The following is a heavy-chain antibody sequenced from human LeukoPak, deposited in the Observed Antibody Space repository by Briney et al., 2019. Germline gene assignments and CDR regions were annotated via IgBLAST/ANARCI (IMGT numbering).Heavy chain of an antibody. Sequence: SETLSLTCTVSGYSISSGYYWGWIRQPPGKGLEWIGSIYHSGSTYYNPSLKSRVTISVDTSKNQFSLKLSSVTAADTAVYYCARTLKYSGSYGLGAFDIWGQGTMVTVSS. J-gene: IGHJ3*02. CDR2: IYHSGST. CDR3: ARTLKYSGSYGLGAFDI. D-gene: IGHD1-26*01. V-gene: IGHV4-38-2*02. CDR1: GYSISSGYY.